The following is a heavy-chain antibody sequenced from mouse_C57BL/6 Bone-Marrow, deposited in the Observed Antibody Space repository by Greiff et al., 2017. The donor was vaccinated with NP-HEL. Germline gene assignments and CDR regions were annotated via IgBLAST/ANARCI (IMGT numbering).Heavy chain of an antibody. J-gene: IGHJ4*01. CDR2: IYPGDGDT. Sequence: VQVVESGAELVKPGASVKISCKASGYAFSSYWMNWVKQRPGKGLEWIGQIYPGDGDTNYNGKFKGKATLTADKSSSTAYMQLSSLTSEDSAVYFCARKISDAMDYWGQGTSVTVSS. CDR1: GYAFSSYW. V-gene: IGHV1-80*01. CDR3: ARKISDAMDY.